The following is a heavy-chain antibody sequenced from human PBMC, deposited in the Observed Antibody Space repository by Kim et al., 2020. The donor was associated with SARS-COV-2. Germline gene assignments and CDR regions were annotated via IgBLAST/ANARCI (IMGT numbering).Heavy chain of an antibody. Sequence: GGSLRLSCVASGFTFSSYDIHWVRQPPGKGLEWVALVSHDGSETSHADSVKGRFTVSRDNSKKTLYLQMNSLRHEDTALYYCAPVAPVVGGIIVNYYDMDVWGHGTSLPVSS. CDR3: APVAPVVGGIIVNYYDMDV. CDR1: GFTFSSYD. CDR2: VSHDGSET. V-gene: IGHV3-30*03. J-gene: IGHJ6*02. D-gene: IGHD3-10*01.